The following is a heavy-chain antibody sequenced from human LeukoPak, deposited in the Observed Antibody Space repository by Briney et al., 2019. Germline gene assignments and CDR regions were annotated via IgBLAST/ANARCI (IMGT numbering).Heavy chain of an antibody. D-gene: IGHD3-3*01. CDR2: ISGSGGST. J-gene: IGHJ4*02. Sequence: PGGSLRLSCAVSGFTFSTYAMTWVRQAPGKGLEWVSAISGSGGSTYYADSVKGRFTISRDNSKNTLYLQMNSLRAEDTAVYYCARIDNPYDPTSPYWGQGTLVTVSS. CDR1: GFTFSTYA. V-gene: IGHV3-23*01. CDR3: ARIDNPYDPTSPY.